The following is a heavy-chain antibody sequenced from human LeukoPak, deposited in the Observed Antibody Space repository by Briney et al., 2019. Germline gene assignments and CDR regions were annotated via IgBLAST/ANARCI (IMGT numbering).Heavy chain of an antibody. D-gene: IGHD5-24*01. J-gene: IGHJ4*02. CDR2: IYHSGST. Sequence: SETLSLTCAVSGYSISSGYYWGWIRQPPGKGLEWIGSIYHSGSTYYNPSLKSRVTISVDTSKNQFPLKLSSVTAADTAVYYCARHNSYFDYWGQGTLVTVSS. CDR1: GYSISSGYY. CDR3: ARHNSYFDY. V-gene: IGHV4-38-2*01.